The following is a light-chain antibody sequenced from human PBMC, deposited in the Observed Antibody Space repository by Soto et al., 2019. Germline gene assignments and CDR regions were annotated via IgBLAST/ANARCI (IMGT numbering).Light chain of an antibody. Sequence: DIVMTQSPDSLAVSLGERATINCKSSQSVLYSSVNNNYLAWYQQKPGQPPKLLIYWASTRESGVPDRFGGSGSGTDFTLTVSSLQAEDVEVYYCQQYYSTPWTFGQGTKVEIK. CDR2: WAS. V-gene: IGKV4-1*01. CDR1: QSVLYSSVNNNY. J-gene: IGKJ1*01. CDR3: QQYYSTPWT.